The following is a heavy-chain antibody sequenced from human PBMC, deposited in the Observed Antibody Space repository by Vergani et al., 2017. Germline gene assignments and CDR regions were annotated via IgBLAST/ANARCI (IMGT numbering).Heavy chain of an antibody. Sequence: EVQLVESGGGLVQPGGSLRLACAASGFTFSSYWMHWVRQAPGKGLVWVSRINSDGSSTSYADSVKGRFTISRDNAKNTLYLQMNSLRAEETAVYYCARDGASHDQNYYYYYMDVWGKGTTVTVSS. V-gene: IGHV3-74*01. D-gene: IGHD3-16*01. CDR3: ARDGASHDQNYYYYYMDV. J-gene: IGHJ6*03. CDR2: INSDGSST. CDR1: GFTFSSYW.